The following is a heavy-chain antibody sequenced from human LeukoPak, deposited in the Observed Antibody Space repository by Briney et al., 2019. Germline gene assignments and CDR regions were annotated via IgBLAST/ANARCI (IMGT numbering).Heavy chain of an antibody. V-gene: IGHV4-59*01. J-gene: IGHJ4*02. CDR3: AREGSGSYFDY. CDR1: GGSISIYY. Sequence: SETLSLTCTVSGGSISIYYWSWIRQPPGKGLEWIGYIYYSGSTNYNPSLKSRVTISVDTSKNQFSLKLSSVTAADTAVYYCAREGSGSYFDYWGQGTLVTVSS. D-gene: IGHD1-26*01. CDR2: IYYSGST.